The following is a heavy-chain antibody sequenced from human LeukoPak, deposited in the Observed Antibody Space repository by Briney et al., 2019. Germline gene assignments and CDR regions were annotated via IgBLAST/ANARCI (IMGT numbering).Heavy chain of an antibody. Sequence: PSETLSLTCTVSGGSISSYYWSWIRQPPGKGLEWIGYIYYSGSTNYNPSLKSRVTISVDTSKNQFSLKLSSVTAADTAVYYCARVASYGDHADYWGQGTLVTVSS. CDR3: ARVASYGDHADY. D-gene: IGHD4-17*01. CDR1: GGSISSYY. J-gene: IGHJ4*02. V-gene: IGHV4-59*01. CDR2: IYYSGST.